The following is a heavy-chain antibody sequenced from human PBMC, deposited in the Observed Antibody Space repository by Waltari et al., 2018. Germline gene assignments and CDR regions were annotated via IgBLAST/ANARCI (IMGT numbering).Heavy chain of an antibody. CDR2: IYYSGST. V-gene: IGHV4-59*01. D-gene: IGHD3-16*01. CDR3: ARGLWGVAYRVRSGLEYYFDY. Sequence: QVQLQESGPGLVKPSETLSLTCTVSGGSISSYYWSWIRQPPGKGLAWIGYIYYSGSTNYNPSLKSRVTISVDTSKNQFSLKLSSVTAADTAVYYCARGLWGVAYRVRSGLEYYFDYWGQGTLVTVSS. J-gene: IGHJ4*02. CDR1: GGSISSYY.